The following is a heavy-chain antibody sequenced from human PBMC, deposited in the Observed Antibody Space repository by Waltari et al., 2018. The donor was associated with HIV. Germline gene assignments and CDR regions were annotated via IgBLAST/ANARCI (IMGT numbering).Heavy chain of an antibody. CDR2: INASGGH. CDR3: ARETSGPTWRLFDS. Sequence: QVQLQESGPGLVKPSETLSLTCIVSGGSINNYYWNWIRQPAGKGLEWLGRINASGGHTYDPSLKSRGTMSVDTSKSQFSLKVTSGAAADTAVYFCARETSGPTWRLFDSWGQGTLVTVSS. J-gene: IGHJ4*02. CDR1: GGSINNYY. V-gene: IGHV4-4*07. D-gene: IGHD1-26*01.